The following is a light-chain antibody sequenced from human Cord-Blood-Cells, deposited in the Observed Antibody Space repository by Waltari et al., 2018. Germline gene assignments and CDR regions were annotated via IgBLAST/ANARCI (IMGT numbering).Light chain of an antibody. J-gene: IGKJ2*03. CDR3: QQYNNWYS. Sequence: EMVMPQSPAPLSVSPGERATLSCRASQSVSSNLAWYQQKPGQAPRLLIYGASTRATGIPARFSGSGSGTEFTLTISSLQSEDFAVYYCQQYNNWYSFGQGTKLEIK. CDR2: GAS. V-gene: IGKV3-15*01. CDR1: QSVSSN.